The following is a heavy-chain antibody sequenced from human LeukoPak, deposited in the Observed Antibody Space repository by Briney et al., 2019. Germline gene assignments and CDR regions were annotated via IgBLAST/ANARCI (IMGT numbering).Heavy chain of an antibody. Sequence: GGSLRPSCAASGFTLSNYWMHWVRQAPGKGLVWVSRINSDGSTTNYADSVKGRFTISRDNAKNTLYLQMNSLRAEDTAVYYCAKGDYYDSSGYYSHDFDYWGQGTLVTVSS. D-gene: IGHD3-22*01. CDR3: AKGDYYDSSGYYSHDFDY. J-gene: IGHJ4*02. V-gene: IGHV3-74*01. CDR2: INSDGSTT. CDR1: GFTLSNYW.